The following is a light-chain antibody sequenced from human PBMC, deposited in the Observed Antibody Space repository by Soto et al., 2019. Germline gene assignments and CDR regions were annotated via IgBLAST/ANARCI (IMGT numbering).Light chain of an antibody. CDR1: QSVLYSSNNKNY. J-gene: IGKJ1*01. V-gene: IGKV4-1*01. CDR2: WAS. CDR3: QQYYSTPWT. Sequence: DIVMTQSPDSLAVSLGERATINCKSSQSVLYSSNNKNYLAWYQQKPGQPPKLLIYWASTRESRVPDRFSVSGYGTDFTLTISSLQAEDVAVYYCQQYYSTPWTFGQGTKVEIK.